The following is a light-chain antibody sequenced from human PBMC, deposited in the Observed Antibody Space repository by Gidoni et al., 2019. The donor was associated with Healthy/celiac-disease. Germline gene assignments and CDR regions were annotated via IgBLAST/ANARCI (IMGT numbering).Light chain of an antibody. CDR2: DAS. CDR1: QDISNY. V-gene: IGKV1-33*01. CDR3: QQYDNLPTIT. J-gene: IGKJ5*01. Sequence: DIQMTQSPSSLSASVGDRVTITCQESQDISNYLNWYQQKPGKAPKLLIYDASNVETGVPSRFSGSGSGTDFTFTISSLQPEDIATYYCQQYDNLPTITFGQGTRLEIK.